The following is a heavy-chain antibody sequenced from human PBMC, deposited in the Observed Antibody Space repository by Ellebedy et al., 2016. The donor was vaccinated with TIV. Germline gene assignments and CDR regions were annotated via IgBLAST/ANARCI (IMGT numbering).Heavy chain of an antibody. D-gene: IGHD3-16*01. CDR1: GFTFSSYS. CDR3: ARDLGEKTSTVFDY. V-gene: IGHV3-48*02. Sequence: GESLKISCAASGFTFSSYSMNWVRQAPGKGLEWVSYISSSGETMHYADSVKGRFTISRDNAKNSLYLQMNSLRDEDTAVYYCARDLGEKTSTVFDYWGQGMLVTVSS. CDR2: ISSSGETM. J-gene: IGHJ4*02.